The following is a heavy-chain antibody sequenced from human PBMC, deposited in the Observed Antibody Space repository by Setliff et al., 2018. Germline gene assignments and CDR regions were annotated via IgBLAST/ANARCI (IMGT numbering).Heavy chain of an antibody. CDR2: IYTSWST. CDR3: ARKSGFLYMDV. Sequence: PSETLSLTCAVSGFSISSGYYWSFIRQPAGKGLEWLGQIYTSWSTSSNPSLKRRVTISLATSKNQFSLKLRSLTAADTAVYYCARKSGFLYMDVWGKGTTVTVSS. J-gene: IGHJ6*03. V-gene: IGHV4-61*09. D-gene: IGHD6-25*01. CDR1: GFSISSGYY.